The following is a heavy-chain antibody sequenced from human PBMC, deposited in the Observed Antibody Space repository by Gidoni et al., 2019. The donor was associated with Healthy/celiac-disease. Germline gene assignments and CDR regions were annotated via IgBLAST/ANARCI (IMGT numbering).Heavy chain of an antibody. Sequence: EVQLVESGGGLVQPGRSLRLSCAASGFTFDDYAMHWVRQAPGKGLEWVSGISWNSGSIGYADSVKGRFTISRDNAKNSLYLQMNSLRAEDTALYYCAKDMADYYGSGTDYWGQGTLVTVSS. J-gene: IGHJ4*02. CDR2: ISWNSGSI. CDR1: GFTFDDYA. V-gene: IGHV3-9*01. D-gene: IGHD3-10*01. CDR3: AKDMADYYGSGTDY.